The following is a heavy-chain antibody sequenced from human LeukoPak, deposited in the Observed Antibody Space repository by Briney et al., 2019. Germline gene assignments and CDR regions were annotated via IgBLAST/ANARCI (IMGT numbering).Heavy chain of an antibody. CDR3: ARVGSITMVRGPYWCWFDP. V-gene: IGHV1-18*01. D-gene: IGHD3-10*01. Sequence: ASVKVSCKASGYTFTSYGISWVRQAPGQGLEWMGWISAYNGNTNYAQKLQGRVTMTTDTSTSTAYMELRSLRSDDTAVYYCARVGSITMVRGPYWCWFDPWGQGTLVTVSS. CDR2: ISAYNGNT. J-gene: IGHJ5*02. CDR1: GYTFTSYG.